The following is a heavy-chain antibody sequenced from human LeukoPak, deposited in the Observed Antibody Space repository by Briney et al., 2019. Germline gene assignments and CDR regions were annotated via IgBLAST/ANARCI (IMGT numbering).Heavy chain of an antibody. CDR3: ARGERGVDY. CDR1: GFTVSSNY. J-gene: IGHJ4*02. D-gene: IGHD2-8*01. V-gene: IGHV4-38-2*01. CDR2: ISHSGST. Sequence: GSLRLSCAASGFTVSSNYMSWVRQAPGKGLEWVASISHSGSTYYNPSLKSRVTISVDTSKNHFSLQLSFVTAADTAVYYCARGERGVDYWGQGTLVTVSS.